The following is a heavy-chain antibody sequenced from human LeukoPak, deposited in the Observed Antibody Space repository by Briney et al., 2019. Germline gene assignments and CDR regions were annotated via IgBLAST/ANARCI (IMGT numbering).Heavy chain of an antibody. CDR1: GFTFSSYA. J-gene: IGHJ4*02. CDR2: ISSNGGST. D-gene: IGHD3-3*01. Sequence: GGALRLSCAASGFTFSSYAMHWVRQAPGKGVEYVSAISSNGGSTYYANSVKGRFTISRDNSKNTLYLQMGSLRAEDMAVYYCARASASAGLRLLEWFPDYWGQGTLVTVSS. CDR3: ARASASAGLRLLEWFPDY. V-gene: IGHV3-64*01.